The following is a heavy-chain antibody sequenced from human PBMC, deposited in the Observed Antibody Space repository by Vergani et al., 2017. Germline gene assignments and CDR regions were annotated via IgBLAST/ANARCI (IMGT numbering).Heavy chain of an antibody. CDR1: GGIFSSYA. CDR2: IIPIFGTT. V-gene: IGHV1-69*13. CDR3: ATSTVNKFRFSYYYYYYMDV. J-gene: IGHJ6*03. D-gene: IGHD4-11*01. Sequence: QVQLVQSGAEVRKPGSSVKVSCKASGGIFSSYAISWVRQAPGQGLEWMGGIIPIFGTTNYAQKFQGRVTITADESTSTAYMELSSLRSEDTAVXYCATSTVNKFRFSYYYYYYMDVWGKGTTVTVSS.